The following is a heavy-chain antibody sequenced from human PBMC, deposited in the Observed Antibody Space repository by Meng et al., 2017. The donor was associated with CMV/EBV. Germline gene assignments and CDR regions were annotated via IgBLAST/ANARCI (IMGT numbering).Heavy chain of an antibody. V-gene: IGHV3-21*04. Sequence: GESLKISCAASGFTFSSYSMNWVRQAPGKGLEWVSSISSSSSYIYYADSVKGRFTISRDNAKNTLYLQMNSLRAEDTAVYYCAREGDPGDLPSSYYYGMDVWGQGTTVTVSS. D-gene: IGHD7-27*01. CDR3: AREGDPGDLPSSYYYGMDV. J-gene: IGHJ6*02. CDR2: ISSSSSYI. CDR1: GFTFSSYS.